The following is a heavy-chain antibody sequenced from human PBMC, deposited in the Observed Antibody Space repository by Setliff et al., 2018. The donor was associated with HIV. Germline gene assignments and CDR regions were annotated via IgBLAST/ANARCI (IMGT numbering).Heavy chain of an antibody. CDR1: GGTFRGFG. D-gene: IGHD5-12*01. V-gene: IGHV1-69*13. CDR3: ATNPEMATINYYYYYMDV. CDR2: IIPIFGTP. J-gene: IGHJ6*03. Sequence: ASVKVSCKASGGTFRGFGISWVVQAPGQGLEWMGQIIPIFGTPRYAQKFQGRVTITADGSTSTVYMELSSMRSEDTAVYYCATNPEMATINYYYYYMDVWGKGTTVTSP.